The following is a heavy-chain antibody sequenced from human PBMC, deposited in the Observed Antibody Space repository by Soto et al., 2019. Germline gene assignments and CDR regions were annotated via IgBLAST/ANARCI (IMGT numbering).Heavy chain of an antibody. CDR2: IYYSGST. D-gene: IGHD2-15*01. V-gene: IGHV4-31*03. CDR1: GGSISSGGYY. CDR3: ARYNCSGGSCYSSH. Sequence: QVQLQESGPGLVKPSQTLSLTCTVSGGSISSGGYYWSWIRQHPGKGLEWSGYIYYSGSTYYNPSLKSRVTISVDTSKNQFSLKLSSVTAADTAVYYCARYNCSGGSCYSSHWGQGTLDTVSS. J-gene: IGHJ4*02.